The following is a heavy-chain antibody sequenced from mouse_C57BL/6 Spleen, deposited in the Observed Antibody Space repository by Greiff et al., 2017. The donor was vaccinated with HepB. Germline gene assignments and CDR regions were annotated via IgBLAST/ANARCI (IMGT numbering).Heavy chain of an antibody. CDR2: IDPSDSYT. J-gene: IGHJ3*01. CDR3: ARESGSWFAY. V-gene: IGHV1-69*01. CDR1: GYTFTSYW. D-gene: IGHD3-1*01. Sequence: VQLQHPGAELVMPGASVKLSCKASGYTFTSYWMHWVKQRPGQGLEWIGEIDPSDSYTNYNQKFKGKSTLTVDKSSSTAYMQLSSLTSEDSAVYYCARESGSWFAYWGQGTLVTVSA.